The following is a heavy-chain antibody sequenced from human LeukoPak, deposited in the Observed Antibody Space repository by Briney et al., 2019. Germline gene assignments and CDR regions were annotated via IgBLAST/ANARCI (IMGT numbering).Heavy chain of an antibody. J-gene: IGHJ4*02. CDR2: IYSGGST. V-gene: IGHV3-66*01. Sequence: GSLRLSCAASGFTVSSNYMSWVRQAPGKGLEWVSVIYSGGSTYYADSVKGRFTISRDNSKNTLYLQMNSLRAEDTAVYYCARGKRYCSSTSCYFDYWGQGTLVTVSS. D-gene: IGHD2-2*01. CDR1: GFTVSSNY. CDR3: ARGKRYCSSTSCYFDY.